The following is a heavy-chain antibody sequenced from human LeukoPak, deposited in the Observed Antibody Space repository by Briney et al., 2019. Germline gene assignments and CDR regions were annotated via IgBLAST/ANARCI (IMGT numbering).Heavy chain of an antibody. Sequence: HPGGSLRLSCAASGFTFSSYAMHWVRQAPGKGLEWVAVISYDGNIKYYTDSVKGRFTISRDNSKNTLYLQMNSLRAEDTAVYYCAKGGKWDVTPFDYWGQGTLVTVSS. J-gene: IGHJ4*02. V-gene: IGHV3-30*04. CDR1: GFTFSSYA. CDR3: AKGGKWDVTPFDY. CDR2: ISYDGNIK. D-gene: IGHD1-26*01.